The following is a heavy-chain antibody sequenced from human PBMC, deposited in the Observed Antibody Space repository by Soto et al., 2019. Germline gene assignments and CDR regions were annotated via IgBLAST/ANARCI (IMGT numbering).Heavy chain of an antibody. CDR3: AKVGYYYDSSGYLISDAFDI. CDR2: ISGSGGST. V-gene: IGHV3-23*01. D-gene: IGHD3-22*01. Sequence: GVLRLSCAASGFTFSSYAMSWVRQAPGKGLEWVSAISGSGGSTYYADSVKGRFTISRDNSKNTLYLQMNSLRAEDTAVYYCAKVGYYYDSSGYLISDAFDIWGQGTMVTVSS. CDR1: GFTFSSYA. J-gene: IGHJ3*02.